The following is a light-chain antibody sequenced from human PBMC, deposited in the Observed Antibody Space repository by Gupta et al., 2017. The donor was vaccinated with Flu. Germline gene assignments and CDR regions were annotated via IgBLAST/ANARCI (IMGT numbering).Light chain of an antibody. CDR3: QQSNSVPFT. J-gene: IGKJ3*01. CDR1: QTISTH. V-gene: IGKV1-39*01. CDR2: GAS. Sequence: DIQMTQSPSSLSASVGDRVTITCRASQTISTHLNWYQQKPGIAPKLLIYGASTLQSGVPSRFSGSGSWTDFTLTISSLQPEDSATFYCQQSNSVPFTFGPGTKVEIK.